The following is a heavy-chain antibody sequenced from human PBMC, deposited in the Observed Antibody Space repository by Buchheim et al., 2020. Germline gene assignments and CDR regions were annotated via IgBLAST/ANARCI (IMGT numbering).Heavy chain of an antibody. J-gene: IGHJ4*02. Sequence: VQLVESGGGLVKPGGSLRLSCAASGFTFSDYYMSWIRQAPGKGLEWVSVIYSGGSTYYADSGKGRFTISRDNSKNTLYLQMNSLRAEDTAVYYCARSIKRIAAAGYVHWGQGTL. CDR1: GFTFSDYY. D-gene: IGHD6-13*01. V-gene: IGHV3-66*01. CDR3: ARSIKRIAAAGYVH. CDR2: IYSGGST.